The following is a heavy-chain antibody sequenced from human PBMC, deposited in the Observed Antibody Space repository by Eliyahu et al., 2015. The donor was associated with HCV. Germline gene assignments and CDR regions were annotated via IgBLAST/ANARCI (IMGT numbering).Heavy chain of an antibody. CDR3: ARAGWSDAGRLDS. V-gene: IGHV4-59*01. J-gene: IGHJ4*02. Sequence: QVQLQESGPGLVKPSETLSLSCTVSXGPTSDNAYNWICGPAGKSLAPIGNIDMHTGGTTYNPSLKSRVTISVDTSKNQISLKLSSVTAADSAVYYCARAGWSDAGRLDSWGQGALVTVSS. D-gene: IGHD1-26*01. CDR2: IDMHTGGT. CDR1: XGPTSDNA.